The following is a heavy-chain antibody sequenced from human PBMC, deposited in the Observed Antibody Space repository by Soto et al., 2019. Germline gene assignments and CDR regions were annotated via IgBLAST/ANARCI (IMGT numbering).Heavy chain of an antibody. CDR3: AREGVAPYYYYGMAV. CDR2: ISTYNGDT. V-gene: IGHV1-18*01. D-gene: IGHD2-15*01. Sequence: ASVKVSCKASGYTFTTFGISWVRQAPGQGLEWMGWISTYNGDTNYAQKFQDRVTMTTDTSTNTVYMELRSLRSDDTAVYYCAREGVAPYYYYGMAVRGQGTTVTVSS. J-gene: IGHJ6*02. CDR1: GYTFTTFG.